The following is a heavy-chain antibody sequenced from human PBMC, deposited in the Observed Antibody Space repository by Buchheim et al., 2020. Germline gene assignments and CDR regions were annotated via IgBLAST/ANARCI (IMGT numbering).Heavy chain of an antibody. V-gene: IGHV5-51*01. J-gene: IGHJ4*02. CDR3: ARHDVSLGQLADY. CDR2: IRPTDSDT. Sequence: EVQLVLSGAEVKETGESLKISCKGSGYTFTNYWIGWVRQMPGKGLEWMGIIRPTDSDTRYSPSFQGQVTISADRSISTAYLQWSSLKASDSAMYYCARHDVSLGQLADYWGQGT. D-gene: IGHD6-13*01. CDR1: GYTFTNYW.